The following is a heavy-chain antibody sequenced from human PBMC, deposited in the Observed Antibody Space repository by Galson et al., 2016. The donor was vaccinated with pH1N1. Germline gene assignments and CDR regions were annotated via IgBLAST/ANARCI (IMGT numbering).Heavy chain of an antibody. CDR2: INTKTGNP. J-gene: IGHJ3*02. CDR1: GFTFSNHG. Sequence: SVKVSCKASGFTFSNHGINWVRQAPGQGLEWMGWINTKTGNPTYAQGFTGRFVFSLDTSVNTAYLQINSLKADDTAVYYCARETPSPGPTVLRYFDWSRGLSAFDMGGRGTLVTVSS. V-gene: IGHV7-4-1*02. D-gene: IGHD3-9*01. CDR3: ARETPSPGPTVLRYFDWSRGLSAFDM.